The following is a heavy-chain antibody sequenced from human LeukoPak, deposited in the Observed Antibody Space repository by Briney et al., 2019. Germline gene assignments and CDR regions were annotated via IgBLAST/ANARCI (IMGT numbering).Heavy chain of an antibody. V-gene: IGHV3-53*01. CDR1: GFTVSSNY. Sequence: PGGSLRLSCAASGFTVSSNYMSWVRQAPGKGLEWVSVIYSGGSTYYADSVKSRFTISRDNSKNTVYLQMNSLRAEDTGVYYCARDIRGGELVLDYWGQGTLVTVSS. J-gene: IGHJ4*02. CDR3: ARDIRGGELVLDY. D-gene: IGHD2-21*01. CDR2: IYSGGST.